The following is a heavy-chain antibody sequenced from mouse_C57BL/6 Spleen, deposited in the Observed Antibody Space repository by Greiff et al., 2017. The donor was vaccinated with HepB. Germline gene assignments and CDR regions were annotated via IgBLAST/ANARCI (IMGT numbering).Heavy chain of an antibody. CDR2: IHPNSGST. CDR1: GYTFTSYW. Sequence: QVQLQQPGAELVKPGASVKLSCKASGYTFTSYWMHWVKQRPGQGLEWIGMIHPNSGSTNYNEKFKSKATLTVDKSSSTAYMQLSSLTSEDSAVYYCARPLYGSSQDYWGQGTSVTVSS. CDR3: ARPLYGSSQDY. J-gene: IGHJ4*01. D-gene: IGHD1-1*01. V-gene: IGHV1-64*01.